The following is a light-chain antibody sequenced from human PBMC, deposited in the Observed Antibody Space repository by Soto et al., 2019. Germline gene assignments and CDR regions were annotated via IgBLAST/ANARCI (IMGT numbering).Light chain of an antibody. J-gene: IGKJ1*01. V-gene: IGKV3-15*01. CDR2: GAS. CDR3: QQYDISPWT. Sequence: EIVMTQSPATLSVSPGGRATLSCRASQSISDTLAWYQQKPGQAPRLLIYGASKRATGFPARFSGSGSGTDFTLTISSLQSEDFAVYYCQQYDISPWTFGQGTKVDIK. CDR1: QSISDT.